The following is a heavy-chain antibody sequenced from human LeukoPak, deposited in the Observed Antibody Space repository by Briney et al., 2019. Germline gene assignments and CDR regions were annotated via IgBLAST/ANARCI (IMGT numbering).Heavy chain of an antibody. V-gene: IGHV5-51*01. D-gene: IGHD3-9*01. CDR1: GYSFTSYW. Sequence: GESLKISCKGSGYSFTSYWIGWVRQMPGKGLEWMGIIYPGDSDTRYSPSFQGQVTISADKSISTAYLQWSSLKASDTAMYYCARSAADILTGYSGLNWFDPWGQGTLVTVSS. CDR3: ARSAADILTGYSGLNWFDP. J-gene: IGHJ5*02. CDR2: IYPGDSDT.